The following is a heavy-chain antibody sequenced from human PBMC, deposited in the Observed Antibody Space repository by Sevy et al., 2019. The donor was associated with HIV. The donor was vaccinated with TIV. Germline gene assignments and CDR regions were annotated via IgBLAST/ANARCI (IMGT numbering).Heavy chain of an antibody. D-gene: IGHD6-13*01. Sequence: GGSLRLSCAASGFSFSSYVMSWVRQAPGKGLEWVSSISGSGGSTYYAGSGKGRFTVSRDNSKNPLYVQMTSLRAEDTAVYYCAKDDQVCCSERVAAEGRVWFWGQGTLVTVSS. V-gene: IGHV3-23*01. J-gene: IGHJ4*02. CDR2: ISGSGGST. CDR3: AKDDQVCCSERVAAEGRVWF. CDR1: GFSFSSYV.